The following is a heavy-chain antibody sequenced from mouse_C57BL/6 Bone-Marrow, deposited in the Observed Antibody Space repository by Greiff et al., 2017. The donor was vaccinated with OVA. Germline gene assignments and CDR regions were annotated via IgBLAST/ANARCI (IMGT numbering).Heavy chain of an antibody. V-gene: IGHV1-58*01. Sequence: VQLQQSGAELVRPGSSVKMSCKTSGYTFTSYGINWVKQRPGQGLEWIGYIYIGNGYTEYNEQFKGKATLTSDTSSSTAYMQLSSLTSEDSAIYFCASPSYSNYLRDAMDYWGQGTSVTVSS. CDR1: GYTFTSYG. CDR3: ASPSYSNYLRDAMDY. J-gene: IGHJ4*01. D-gene: IGHD2-5*01. CDR2: IYIGNGYT.